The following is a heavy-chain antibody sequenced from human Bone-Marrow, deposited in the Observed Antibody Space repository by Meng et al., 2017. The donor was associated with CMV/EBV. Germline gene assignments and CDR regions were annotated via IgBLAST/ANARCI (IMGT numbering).Heavy chain of an antibody. CDR3: ARERGYYYGMDV. CDR2: IIPILGIA. CDR1: GGTFSSYA. J-gene: IGHJ6*02. V-gene: IGHV1-69*10. Sequence: SVKVSCKASGGTFSSYAISWVRQAPGQGVEWMGGIIPILGIANYAQKFQGRVTITADKSTSTAYMELSSLRSEDTAVYYCARERGYYYGMDVWGQGTMVTVSS.